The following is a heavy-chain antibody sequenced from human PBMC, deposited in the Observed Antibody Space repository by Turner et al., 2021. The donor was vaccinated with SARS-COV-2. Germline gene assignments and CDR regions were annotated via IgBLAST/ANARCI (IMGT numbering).Heavy chain of an antibody. CDR3: ARGGGDYLDI. CDR2: ISWNIGSI. CDR1: GFTFEDYA. Sequence: EVQRVESGGGLVQPGRSLRLSCAASGFTFEDYAMHWVRQAPGKGLEWVSGISWNIGSIGYEDSVKGRFTISRDNAKNSLYLQMNSLRAEDTAVYYCARGGGDYLDIWGQGTMVTVSS. J-gene: IGHJ3*02. V-gene: IGHV3-9*01. D-gene: IGHD4-17*01.